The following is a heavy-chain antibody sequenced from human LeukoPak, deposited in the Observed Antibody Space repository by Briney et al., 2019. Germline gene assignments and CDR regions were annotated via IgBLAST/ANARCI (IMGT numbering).Heavy chain of an antibody. D-gene: IGHD3-22*01. Sequence: SETLSLTCAVYGGSFSGYYWSWIRQSPGKGLEWIGEINHSGSTNYSPSLKSRVTISVDTSKNQSSLKLSSVTAADTAVYCCAGSYDSSGYYYWGQGTLVTVSS. CDR3: AGSYDSSGYYY. CDR1: GGSFSGYY. CDR2: INHSGST. J-gene: IGHJ4*02. V-gene: IGHV4-34*01.